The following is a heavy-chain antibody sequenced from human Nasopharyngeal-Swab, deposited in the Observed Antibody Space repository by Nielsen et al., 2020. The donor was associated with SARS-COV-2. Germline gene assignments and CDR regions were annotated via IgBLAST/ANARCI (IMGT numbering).Heavy chain of an antibody. D-gene: IGHD4-11*01. Sequence: ASVKVSCKASGYTFTSYAMHWVRQAPGQRLEWMGWINAGNGNTKYSQKFQGRVTITRDTSASTAYMALSSLRSEDTAVYYCARDRAYSNYATYMDVWGKGTTVTVSS. J-gene: IGHJ6*03. CDR2: INAGNGNT. V-gene: IGHV1-3*01. CDR1: GYTFTSYA. CDR3: ARDRAYSNYATYMDV.